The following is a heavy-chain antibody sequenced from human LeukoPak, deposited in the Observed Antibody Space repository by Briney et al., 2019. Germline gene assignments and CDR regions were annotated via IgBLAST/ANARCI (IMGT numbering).Heavy chain of an antibody. V-gene: IGHV3-48*01. CDR3: ARGWNYAFRFDS. Sequence: GGSLRLSCAASGFTFSSYSMNWVRQAPGKGLEWVSYISSSSTIYYADSVKGRFTISRDNAKNLVYLQMNSLGAEDTALYYCARGWNYAFRFDSWGQGTLVTVSS. J-gene: IGHJ4*02. CDR1: GFTFSSYS. D-gene: IGHD1-7*01. CDR2: ISSSSTI.